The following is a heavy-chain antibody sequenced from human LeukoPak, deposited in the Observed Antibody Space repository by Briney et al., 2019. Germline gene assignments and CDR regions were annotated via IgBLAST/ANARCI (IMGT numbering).Heavy chain of an antibody. CDR2: IRYDGSNK. CDR3: ARGIRIAVAGNIDY. CDR1: GFSFSYYG. V-gene: IGHV3-30*02. D-gene: IGHD6-19*01. J-gene: IGHJ4*02. Sequence: GGSLRLPCAASGFSFSYYGMHRVRQAPGKGLEWVAFIRYDGSNKDYADSVKGRFTISRDNSKNTLYLQMNSLSAEDTAVYYCARGIRIAVAGNIDYWGQGTLVTVSS.